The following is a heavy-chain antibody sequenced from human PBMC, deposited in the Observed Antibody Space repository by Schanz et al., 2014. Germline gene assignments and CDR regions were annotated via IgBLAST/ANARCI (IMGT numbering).Heavy chain of an antibody. CDR1: GVSIGGYY. J-gene: IGHJ6*02. D-gene: IGHD1-26*01. V-gene: IGHV4-59*08. CDR3: ARLGVGDKAYYYYGTDV. Sequence: QVQLQESGPGLVKPSETLSLTCTVSGVSIGGYYWSWIRQPPGKGLEWIGYIFFSGSTTYNPSFNSRVTISEELPKNQFAGTRRSVTAADTAVYYCARLGVGDKAYYYYGTDVWGQGTTVLVSS. CDR2: IFFSGST.